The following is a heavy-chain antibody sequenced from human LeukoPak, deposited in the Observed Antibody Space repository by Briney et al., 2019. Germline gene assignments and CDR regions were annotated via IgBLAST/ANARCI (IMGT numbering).Heavy chain of an antibody. CDR2: ISSSSSYI. Sequence: MTGGSLRLSCAASGFTFSSYSMNWVRQAPGKGLEWVSSISSSSSYIYYADSVKGRFTISRDNAKNSLYLQMNSLRAEDTAVCYCARALPSPLYSGSYADAFDIWGQGTMVTVSS. V-gene: IGHV3-21*01. CDR1: GFTFSSYS. CDR3: ARALPSPLYSGSYADAFDI. J-gene: IGHJ3*02. D-gene: IGHD1-26*01.